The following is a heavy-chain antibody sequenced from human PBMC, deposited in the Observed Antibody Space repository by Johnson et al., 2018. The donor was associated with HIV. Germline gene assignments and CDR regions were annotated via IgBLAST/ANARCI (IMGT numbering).Heavy chain of an antibody. CDR3: ARDPGNLHCAGDCYPEDAFDI. J-gene: IGHJ3*02. Sequence: QMQLVESGGGLVKPGGSLRLSCTASGFTFSYYYMTWIRQAPGTGLDWVSYISSSGSAIYYADSVLGRFTVSRDDSKNTLFLQMTSLTAEDTAVYYCARDPGNLHCAGDCYPEDAFDIWGQGTMVTVSS. D-gene: IGHD2-21*02. V-gene: IGHV3-11*01. CDR1: GFTFSYYY. CDR2: ISSSGSAI.